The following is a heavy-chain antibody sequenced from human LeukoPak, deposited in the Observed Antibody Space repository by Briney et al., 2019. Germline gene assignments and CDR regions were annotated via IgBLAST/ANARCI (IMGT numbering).Heavy chain of an antibody. V-gene: IGHV1-18*01. CDR3: ARVCTNGNCHHAGLDY. Sequence: ASVKVSCKTSGYTFTSYSITWVRQAPGQGLEWMGWVSAYNGDTKFAQKFQGRVTMTTDTSTNTAYMELRSLTSDDTAAYYCARVCTNGNCHHAGLDYWGQGTLVTVSS. D-gene: IGHD2-8*01. CDR2: VSAYNGDT. CDR1: GYTFTSYS. J-gene: IGHJ4*02.